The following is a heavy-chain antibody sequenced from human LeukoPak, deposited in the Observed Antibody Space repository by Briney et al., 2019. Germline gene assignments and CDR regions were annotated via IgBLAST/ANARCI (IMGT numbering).Heavy chain of an antibody. CDR3: ARQHGSGSYYSRAIDY. J-gene: IGHJ4*02. D-gene: IGHD3-10*01. Sequence: AESLKISCEASGYSFTTYWIGWVRQMPGKGLEWMGIIYTGDSDTRYSPSFQGQVTISADKSISTAYLQWSSLKASDTAMYYCARQHGSGSYYSRAIDYWGQGTLVTVSS. CDR2: IYTGDSDT. V-gene: IGHV5-51*01. CDR1: GYSFTTYW.